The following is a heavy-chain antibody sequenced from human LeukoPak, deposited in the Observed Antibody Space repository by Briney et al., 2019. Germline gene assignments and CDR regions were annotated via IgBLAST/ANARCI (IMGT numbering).Heavy chain of an antibody. Sequence: GGSLRLSCAASGFTVSGNYLSWVRQAPGKGLEWVSTIYAGGSTYYADSVKGRFTISRDNSKNTLYLQMNTLRVEDTAVYYCARRIAAAASPDYWGQGTLVTVSS. CDR2: IYAGGST. D-gene: IGHD6-13*01. CDR1: GFTVSGNY. V-gene: IGHV3-66*01. CDR3: ARRIAAAASPDY. J-gene: IGHJ4*02.